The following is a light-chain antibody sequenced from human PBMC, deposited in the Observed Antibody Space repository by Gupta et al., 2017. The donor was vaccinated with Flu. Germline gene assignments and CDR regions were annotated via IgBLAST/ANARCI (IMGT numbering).Light chain of an antibody. CDR1: QSVLYSSNNKNY. V-gene: IGKV4-1*01. CDR2: WAS. CDR3: QQYYSTILT. J-gene: IGKJ4*01. Sequence: DIVMTQSPDSLAVSLGERATINCKSSQSVLYSSNNKNYLAWYQQKPGHPPKLLIYWASTRESGVPDRFSGSGSGTDFTLTISSLQAEDVAVYYCQQYYSTILTFGGGTKVEIK.